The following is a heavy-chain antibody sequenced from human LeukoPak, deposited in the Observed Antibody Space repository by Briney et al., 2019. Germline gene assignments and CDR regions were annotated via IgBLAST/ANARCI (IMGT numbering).Heavy chain of an antibody. CDR1: GGSISSSSYY. CDR2: FYYSGST. CDR3: ARRRGDYDFDY. D-gene: IGHD4-17*01. Sequence: SETLSLTCTVSGGSISSSSYYWGWIRQPPGKGLEWIGSFYYSGSTYYNPSLKSRVTISVDTSKNQFSLKLSSVTAADTAVYYCARRRGDYDFDYWGQGTLVTVSS. V-gene: IGHV4-39*01. J-gene: IGHJ4*02.